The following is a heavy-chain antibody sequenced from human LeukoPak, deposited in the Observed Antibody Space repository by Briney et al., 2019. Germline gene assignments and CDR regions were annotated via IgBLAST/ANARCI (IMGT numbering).Heavy chain of an antibody. CDR2: IYPGDSDT. CDR1: GYSFTSYW. J-gene: IGHJ3*02. D-gene: IGHD3-22*01. V-gene: IGHV5-51*01. CDR3: ARHGDYYDSSQDAFDI. Sequence: GASLKISYKGSGYSFTSYWIGWVRQMPGKGVEWMGIIYPGDSDTRYSPSFQGQVTISADKSISTAYLQWSSLKASDTAMYYCARHGDYYDSSQDAFDIWGQGTMVTVSS.